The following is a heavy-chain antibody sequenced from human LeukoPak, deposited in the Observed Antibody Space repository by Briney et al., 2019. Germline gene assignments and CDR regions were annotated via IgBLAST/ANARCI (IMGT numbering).Heavy chain of an antibody. V-gene: IGHV3-7*03. J-gene: IGHJ4*02. CDR3: ARVLVGALDY. Sequence: GGSLRLSCAASGFNLRSYWMSWFRQAPGKGLEWVANIKEDGSEKSYVDSVKGRFTISRDNAKNLLYLQMNSLRAEETAVYYCARVLVGALDYWGQGTLVTVSS. CDR2: IKEDGSEK. CDR1: GFNLRSYW. D-gene: IGHD1-26*01.